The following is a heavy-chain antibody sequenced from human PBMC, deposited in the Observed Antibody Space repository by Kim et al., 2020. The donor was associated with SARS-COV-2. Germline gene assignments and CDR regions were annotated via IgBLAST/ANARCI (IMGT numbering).Heavy chain of an antibody. CDR1: GGSISSYY. CDR3: ASSEYYYGSGSYSYGPNYYMDV. CDR2: IYYSGST. V-gene: IGHV4-59*01. Sequence: SETLSLTCTVSGGSISSYYWSWIRQPPGKGLEWIGYIYYSGSTNYNPSLKSRVTISVDTSKNQFSLKLSSVTAADTAVYYCASSEYYYGSGSYSYGPNYYMDVWGKGTTVTVSS. J-gene: IGHJ6*03. D-gene: IGHD3-10*01.